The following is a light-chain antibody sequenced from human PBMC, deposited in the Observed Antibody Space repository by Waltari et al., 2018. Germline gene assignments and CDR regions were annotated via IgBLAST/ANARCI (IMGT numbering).Light chain of an antibody. CDR3: QQYDNLPLT. V-gene: IGKV1-33*01. J-gene: IGKJ4*01. CDR2: DAS. CDR1: QDISHF. Sequence: DTQMTQSPSSLSASVGDRVTIPCQASQDISHFLIWYQQKPGTAPNLLITDASTLQTGVPSRFSGSRSGTQFAFTVNGLQSEDVATYFCQQYDNLPLTFGGGSKV.